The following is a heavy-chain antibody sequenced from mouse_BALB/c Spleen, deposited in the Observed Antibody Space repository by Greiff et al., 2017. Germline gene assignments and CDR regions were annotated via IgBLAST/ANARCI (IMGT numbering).Heavy chain of an antibody. D-gene: IGHD2-14*01. Sequence: VQLKESGPGLVKPSQSLSLTCTVTGYSITSDYAWNWIRQFPGNKLEWMGYISYSGSTSYNPSLKSRISITRDTSKNQFFLQLNSVTTEDTATYYCASYRYDVSWFAYWGQGTLVTVSA. CDR2: ISYSGST. J-gene: IGHJ3*01. CDR3: ASYRYDVSWFAY. V-gene: IGHV3-2*02. CDR1: GYSITSDYA.